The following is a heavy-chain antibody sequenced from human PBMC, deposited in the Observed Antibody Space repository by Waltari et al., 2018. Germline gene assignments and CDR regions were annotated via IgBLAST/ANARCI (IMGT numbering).Heavy chain of an antibody. CDR3: ARDGRVGASSPDY. Sequence: QVQLVQSGAEMKKPGASVKVSCKASGYTFTDYYMHWVRQAPGQGLEWMEWINPNSGGTKYVQKFQGRVTMTRDTSISTAYMELSSLRSDDTAVYYCARDGRVGASSPDYWGQGTLVTVSS. D-gene: IGHD1-26*01. CDR1: GYTFTDYY. V-gene: IGHV1-2*02. J-gene: IGHJ4*02. CDR2: INPNSGGT.